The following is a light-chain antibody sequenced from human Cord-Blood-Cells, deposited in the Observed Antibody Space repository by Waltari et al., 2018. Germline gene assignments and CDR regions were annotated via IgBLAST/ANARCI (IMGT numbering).Light chain of an antibody. Sequence: TLSLSPGERATLSCRASQSVSSYLAWYQQKPGQAPRLLIYDASNRATGIPARFSGSGSGTDFTLTISSLEPEDFAVYYCQQRSNWPPTFGGGTKVEIK. J-gene: IGKJ4*01. V-gene: IGKV3-11*01. CDR1: QSVSSY. CDR2: DAS. CDR3: QQRSNWPPT.